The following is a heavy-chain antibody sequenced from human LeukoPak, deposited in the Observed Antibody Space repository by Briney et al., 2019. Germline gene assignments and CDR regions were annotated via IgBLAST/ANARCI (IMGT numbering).Heavy chain of an antibody. D-gene: IGHD2-2*01. CDR3: ARSDCSSTSCSLGYYYYMDV. CDR2: IYIIGST. V-gene: IGHV4-61*02. Sequence: ASETLSLTCSVSGGSINSGDFYWSWIRQPAGKGLDWIGRIYIIGSTNYNPSLKGRVTISLDTSKNQFSLKLSSVTAADTAVYYCARSDCSSTSCSLGYYYYMDVWGKGTTVTVSS. CDR1: GGSINSGDFY. J-gene: IGHJ6*03.